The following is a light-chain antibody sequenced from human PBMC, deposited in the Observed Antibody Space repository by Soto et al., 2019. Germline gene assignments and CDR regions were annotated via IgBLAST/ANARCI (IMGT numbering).Light chain of an antibody. CDR1: QSVSSNY. CDR2: GAS. CDR3: QQYGGSPRVT. V-gene: IGKV3-20*01. J-gene: IGKJ4*01. Sequence: EIVLTQSPGTLSLSPGERATLSCRACQSVSSNYLAWYQQKPGQAPRLLIYGASSRATGIPDRFSGSGSGTDFTLTISRLEPEDFAVYYCQQYGGSPRVTFGGGTKVEI.